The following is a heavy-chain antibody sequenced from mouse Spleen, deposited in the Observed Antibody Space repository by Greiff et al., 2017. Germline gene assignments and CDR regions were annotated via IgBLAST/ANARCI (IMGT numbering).Heavy chain of an antibody. J-gene: IGHJ3*01. V-gene: IGHV1-82*01. D-gene: IGHD2-14*01. Sequence: VQVVESGPELVKPGASVKISCKASGYAFSSSWMNWVKQRPGQGLEWIGRIYPGDGDTNYNGKFKGKATLTADKSSSTAYMQLSSLTSVDSAVYFCARGDRYSWFAYWGQGTLVTVSA. CDR3: ARGDRYSWFAY. CDR1: GYAFSSSW. CDR2: IYPGDGDT.